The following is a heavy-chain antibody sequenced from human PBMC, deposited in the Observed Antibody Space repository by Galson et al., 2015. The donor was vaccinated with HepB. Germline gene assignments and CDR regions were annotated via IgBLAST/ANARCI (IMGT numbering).Heavy chain of an antibody. V-gene: IGHV3-7*03. CDR3: ARDWNWGLDY. Sequence: SLRLSCAASGFTFSPIWMSWVRQAPGKGLEWVANIKGDGSEEYYVDSVKGRSTIPRDNARNSLYLQMNSLTAEDTALYYCARDWNWGLDYWGQGTLVTVSS. CDR1: GFTFSPIW. J-gene: IGHJ4*02. D-gene: IGHD7-27*01. CDR2: IKGDGSEE.